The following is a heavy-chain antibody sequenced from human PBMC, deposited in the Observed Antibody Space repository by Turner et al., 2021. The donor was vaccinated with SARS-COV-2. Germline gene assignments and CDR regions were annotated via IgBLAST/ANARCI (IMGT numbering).Heavy chain of an antibody. CDR3: ANLWFGELSTDY. V-gene: IGHV3-30*18. J-gene: IGHJ4*02. CDR2: ISYDGSNK. D-gene: IGHD3-10*01. Sequence: QVQLVESGGGVVKPGRSLILSCAASGFTFSSYGMHWVLQAPGKGLEWVAVISYDGSNKYYADPVKGRFTISRDNSKNTLYLQMNSLRAEDTAVYYCANLWFGELSTDYWGQGTLVTVSS. CDR1: GFTFSSYG.